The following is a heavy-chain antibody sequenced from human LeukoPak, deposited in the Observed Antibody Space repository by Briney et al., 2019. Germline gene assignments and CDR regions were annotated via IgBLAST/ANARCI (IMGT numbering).Heavy chain of an antibody. CDR3: AKDRVQNYYGSGY. J-gene: IGHJ4*02. CDR1: GFTFSSYG. Sequence: GRSLRLSCAASGFTFSSYGMHWVRQAPGKGLEWVAVISYDGSNKYYADSVKGRFTISRDNSKNTLYLQMNSLRAEDTAVYYCAKDRVQNYYGSGYWGQGTLVTVSS. V-gene: IGHV3-30*18. CDR2: ISYDGSNK. D-gene: IGHD3-10*01.